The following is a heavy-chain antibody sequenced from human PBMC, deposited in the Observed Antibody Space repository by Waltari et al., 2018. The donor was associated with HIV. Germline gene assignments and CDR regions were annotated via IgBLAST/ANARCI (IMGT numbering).Heavy chain of an antibody. Sequence: QVQVVESGGGVVQPGRSLRLSCVVSGLTVNHSAGHWVRQAPGKGLEWVALVSFGESHEYYIDSVRGRFTSSRDTSNNTVYLQMNNLRPEDSAVYYCAKGGPSSQRTYLHPWGQGTPVIVSS. CDR1: GLTVNHSA. CDR2: VSFGESHE. V-gene: IGHV3-30*18. CDR3: AKGGPSSQRTYLHP. J-gene: IGHJ5*02. D-gene: IGHD1-7*01.